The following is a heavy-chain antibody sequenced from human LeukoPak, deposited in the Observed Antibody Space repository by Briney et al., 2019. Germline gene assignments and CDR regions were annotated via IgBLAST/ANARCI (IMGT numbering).Heavy chain of an antibody. CDR1: GGSISSYY. Sequence: SETLSLTCTVSGGSISSYYWSWIRQPPGKGLEWIGYIYYSGSTNYNPSLKSRVTISVDTSKNQFPLKLSSVTAADTAVYYCARLVGANYFDYWGQGTLVTVSS. CDR3: ARLVGANYFDY. CDR2: IYYSGST. V-gene: IGHV4-59*08. D-gene: IGHD1-26*01. J-gene: IGHJ4*02.